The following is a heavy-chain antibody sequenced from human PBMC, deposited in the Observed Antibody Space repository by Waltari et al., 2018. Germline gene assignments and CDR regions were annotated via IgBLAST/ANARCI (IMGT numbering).Heavy chain of an antibody. CDR2: IYHSGST. J-gene: IGHJ4*02. D-gene: IGHD6-19*01. Sequence: QVQLQESGPGLVKPSETLSLTCAVSGYSISSGYYWGWIRQPPGKGLEWIGRIYHSGSTYYNPARKSRVTISVDTSKNQFSLKLSSVTAADTAVYYCARHGIAVAGVFDYWGQGTLVTVSS. V-gene: IGHV4-38-2*01. CDR1: GYSISSGYY. CDR3: ARHGIAVAGVFDY.